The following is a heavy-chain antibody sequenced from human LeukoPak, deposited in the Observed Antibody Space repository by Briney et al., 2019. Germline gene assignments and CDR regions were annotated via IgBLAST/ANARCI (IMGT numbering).Heavy chain of an antibody. CDR3: ARHAPVTPDAFDI. D-gene: IGHD5-18*01. J-gene: IGHJ3*02. CDR2: IYPGDSDT. CDR1: GYSFTSYW. Sequence: GESLKISCKCSGYSFTSYWIGGVRQMPGKGLEWMGIIYPGDSDTRYSPSFQGQVTISADKSISTAYLQWSSLKASDTAMYYCARHAPVTPDAFDIWGQGTMVTVSS. V-gene: IGHV5-51*01.